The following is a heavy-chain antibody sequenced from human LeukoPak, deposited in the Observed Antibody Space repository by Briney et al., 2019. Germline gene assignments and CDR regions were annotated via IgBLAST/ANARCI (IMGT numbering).Heavy chain of an antibody. CDR2: MNPNSGNT. V-gene: IGHV1-8*01. Sequence: ASVKVSCKASGYTFTSYDINWVRQATGQGLEWMGWMNPNSGNTGYAQKFQGRVTMTRNTSISTAYMELSSLRSEDTAVYYCARDAVAGTLGYYYYYMDVWGKGTTVTVSS. J-gene: IGHJ6*03. CDR3: ARDAVAGTLGYYYYYMDV. D-gene: IGHD6-19*01. CDR1: GYTFTSYD.